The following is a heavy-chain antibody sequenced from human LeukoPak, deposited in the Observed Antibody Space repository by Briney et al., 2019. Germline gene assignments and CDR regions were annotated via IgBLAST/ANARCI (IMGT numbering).Heavy chain of an antibody. D-gene: IGHD3-10*01. CDR3: ARAVRWFGELSYY. J-gene: IGHJ4*02. V-gene: IGHV4-31*03. Sequence: SETLSLTCTVSGGSISSGGYYWSWIRQHPGKGLEWIGYIYYSGSTYYNPSLKSRVTISVDTSKNQFSLKLSSVTAADTAVYYCARAVRWFGELSYYWGQGTLVTVSS. CDR2: IYYSGST. CDR1: GGSISSGGYY.